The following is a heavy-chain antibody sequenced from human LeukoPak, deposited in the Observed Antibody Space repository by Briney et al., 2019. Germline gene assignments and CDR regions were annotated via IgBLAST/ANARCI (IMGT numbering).Heavy chain of an antibody. V-gene: IGHV1-2*02. Sequence: ASVKVSCKASGYTFTGYYMHWVRQAPGQGLEWMGWINPNSGGTNYAQKFQGRVTMTRDTSISTAYMELSRLRSDDTAVYYCARDKLLWFGELAPPQYYFDYWGQGTLVTVSS. J-gene: IGHJ4*02. CDR3: ARDKLLWFGELAPPQYYFDY. CDR2: INPNSGGT. CDR1: GYTFTGYY. D-gene: IGHD3-10*01.